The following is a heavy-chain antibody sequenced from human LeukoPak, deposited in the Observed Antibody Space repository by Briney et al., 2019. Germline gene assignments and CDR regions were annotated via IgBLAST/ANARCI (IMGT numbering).Heavy chain of an antibody. CDR2: IKSKTDGGTI. CDR3: TTRKYYESSGYDY. CDR1: GFTFSDAW. J-gene: IGHJ4*02. V-gene: IGHV3-15*01. Sequence: GGSLRLSCAASGFTFSDAWMSWVRQAPGKGLEWVGRIKSKTDGGTIDYAAPVKGRFTISRDDSYSTLYLQMNSLKTEDTAVYYCTTRKYYESSGYDYWGQGTLVTVSS. D-gene: IGHD3-22*01.